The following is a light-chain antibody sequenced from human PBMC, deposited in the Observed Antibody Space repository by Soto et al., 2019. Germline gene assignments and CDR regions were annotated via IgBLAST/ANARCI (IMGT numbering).Light chain of an antibody. Sequence: SYELTQALSVSVALGQTAKMTCWGNNIESKSVNWYQQKPGQAPVLVIYRDKDRPSGNPERFSGSNSGNTATLTISRAQAGDEAHYYCQVWDSSTVIFGGATKLTVL. J-gene: IGLJ2*01. CDR2: RDK. CDR1: NIESKS. V-gene: IGLV3-9*01. CDR3: QVWDSSTVI.